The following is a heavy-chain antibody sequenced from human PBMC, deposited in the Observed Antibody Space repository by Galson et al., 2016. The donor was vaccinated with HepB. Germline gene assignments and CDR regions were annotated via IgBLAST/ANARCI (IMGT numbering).Heavy chain of an antibody. CDR1: GFTFSNHW. CDR3: ARDGYNYFWGSFRSNWFDP. V-gene: IGHV4-4*02. CDR2: IYHSGST. J-gene: IGHJ5*02. Sequence: SLRLSCAASGFTFSNHWMTWIRQAPGKGLEWIGEIYHSGSTNYNPSLKSRVTISVDKSNNQFSLKLNSVTAADTAVYYCARDGYNYFWGSFRSNWFDPWGQGTLVTVSS. D-gene: IGHD3-16*02.